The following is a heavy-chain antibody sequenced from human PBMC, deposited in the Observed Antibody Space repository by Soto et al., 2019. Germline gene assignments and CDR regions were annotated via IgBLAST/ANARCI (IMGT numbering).Heavy chain of an antibody. CDR1: GFIFSDYE. Sequence: GGSLRLSCEGSGFIFSDYEMNWVRQVPGKGLEWISYISISGTIIHYADSVKGRFTISRDNAKNSVYLQTNSLRVEDTAIYYCAREGGFDWFYPWGQGTLVTVSS. J-gene: IGHJ5*02. CDR3: AREGGFDWFYP. CDR2: ISISGTII. V-gene: IGHV3-48*03.